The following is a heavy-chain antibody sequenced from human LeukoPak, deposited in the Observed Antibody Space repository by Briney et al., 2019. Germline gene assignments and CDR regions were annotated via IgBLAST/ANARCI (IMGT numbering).Heavy chain of an antibody. J-gene: IGHJ4*02. CDR2: ISWISGTI. CDR1: GFTFDDYA. Sequence: GGSLRLSCAASGFTFDDYAMHWVRQAPGKGLEWVSGISWISGTIGYADSVRGRFTISRDNAKNTLYLQMNSLRAEDTAVYYCASTEITYYDILTYWGQGTLVTVSS. CDR3: ASTEITYYDILTY. V-gene: IGHV3-9*01. D-gene: IGHD3-9*01.